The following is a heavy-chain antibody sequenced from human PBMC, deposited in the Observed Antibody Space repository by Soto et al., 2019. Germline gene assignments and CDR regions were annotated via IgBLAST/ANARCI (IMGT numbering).Heavy chain of an antibody. CDR1: GGSISSYY. CDR2: IYYSGST. Sequence: SETLSLTCTVSGGSISSYYWGWIRQPPGKGLEWIGSIYYSGSTYYNPSLKSRVTISVDTSKNQFSLKLSSVTAADTAVYYCARNVDTAMVYYYYGMDVWGQGTTVTVS. D-gene: IGHD5-18*01. CDR3: ARNVDTAMVYYYYGMDV. V-gene: IGHV4-39*01. J-gene: IGHJ6*02.